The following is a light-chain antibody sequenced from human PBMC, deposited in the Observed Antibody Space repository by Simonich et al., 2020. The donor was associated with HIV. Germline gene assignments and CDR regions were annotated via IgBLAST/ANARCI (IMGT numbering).Light chain of an antibody. V-gene: IGKV3-11*01. Sequence: EIVLTQSPDILSLSPGERATLSCRASQRVSNYLAWYQQKPGQAPRLLIYDASNRATGIPARFSGSGSGTDFTLTISSLEPEDFAVYYCQQYKNWPPWTFGQGTKVEIK. CDR1: QRVSNY. CDR3: QQYKNWPPWT. J-gene: IGKJ1*01. CDR2: DAS.